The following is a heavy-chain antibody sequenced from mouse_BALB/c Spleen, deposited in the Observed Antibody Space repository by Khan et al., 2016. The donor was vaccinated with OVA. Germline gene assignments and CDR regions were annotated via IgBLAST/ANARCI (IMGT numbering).Heavy chain of an antibody. CDR1: GFSLTSYG. Sequence: QVQLKESGPGLVAPSQSLSITCTVSGFSLTSYGVSWIRQPPGKGLEWLGVIWGDGNTNYHSTLKSRLSISKDTSKCQVYLKLNSLRTDDTATCYCAKWGDLSRYAMDYWGQGTSVTVSS. D-gene: IGHD2-13*01. CDR2: IWGDGNT. V-gene: IGHV2-3*01. J-gene: IGHJ4*01. CDR3: AKWGDLSRYAMDY.